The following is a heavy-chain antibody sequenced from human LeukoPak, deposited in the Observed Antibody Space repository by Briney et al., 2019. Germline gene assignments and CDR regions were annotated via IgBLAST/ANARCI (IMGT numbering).Heavy chain of an antibody. J-gene: IGHJ4*02. Sequence: PGGSLRLSCAASGFTFSSYSMNWVRQAPGKGLEWVSYISSSSSTIYYADSVKGRFTISRDNAKNSLYLQMNSLRAEDTAVYYCAKLNYDIHPGYFDYWGQGTLVTVSS. CDR1: GFTFSSYS. D-gene: IGHD3-9*01. CDR2: ISSSSSTI. V-gene: IGHV3-48*01. CDR3: AKLNYDIHPGYFDY.